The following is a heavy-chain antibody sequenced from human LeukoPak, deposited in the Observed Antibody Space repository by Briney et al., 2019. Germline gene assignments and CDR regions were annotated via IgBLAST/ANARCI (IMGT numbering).Heavy chain of an antibody. CDR2: VYYTGST. CDR1: GGSISSYY. V-gene: IGHV4-59*01. J-gene: IGHJ3*01. CDR3: ARISSSNWYNERGAFDV. Sequence: PSETLSLTCTVSGGSISSYYWNWVRQPPGKGLEWIGFVYYTGSTNYSPSLKSRVTISVDTSKNQFSLKLRSVTAADTAVYCCARISSSNWYNERGAFDVWGQGTMVTVSS. D-gene: IGHD6-13*01.